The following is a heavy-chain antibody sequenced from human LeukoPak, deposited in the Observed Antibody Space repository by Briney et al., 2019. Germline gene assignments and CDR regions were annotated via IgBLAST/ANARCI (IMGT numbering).Heavy chain of an antibody. CDR2: IWYDGSNK. Sequence: GGSLRLSCAVSGFTFSNYDMHWVRQAPGKGLEWVAVIWYDGSNKYYADSVKGRFTISRDNSKNTLYLQMNTLRAEDTAVCYCARDPGGVVYFDYWGQGTLVTVSS. CDR3: ARDPGGVVYFDY. J-gene: IGHJ4*02. D-gene: IGHD2-8*01. V-gene: IGHV3-33*01. CDR1: GFTFSNYD.